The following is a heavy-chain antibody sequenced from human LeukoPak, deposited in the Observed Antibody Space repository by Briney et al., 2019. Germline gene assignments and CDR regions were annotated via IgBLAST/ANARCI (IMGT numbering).Heavy chain of an antibody. J-gene: IGHJ5*02. CDR1: GGSFSGYY. Sequence: SETLSLTCAVYGGSFSGYYWSWIRQPPGKGLEWIGEINHSGSTNYNPSLKSRVTISVDTSKNQLSLKLSSVTAADTAVYYCAKVAQRGYSYGNWFDPWGQGTLVTVSS. CDR3: AKVAQRGYSYGNWFDP. D-gene: IGHD5-18*01. V-gene: IGHV4-34*01. CDR2: INHSGST.